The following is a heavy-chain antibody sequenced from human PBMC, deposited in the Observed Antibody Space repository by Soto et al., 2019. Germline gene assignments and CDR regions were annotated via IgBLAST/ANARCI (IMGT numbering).Heavy chain of an antibody. CDR2: ISYTGST. J-gene: IGHJ4*02. D-gene: IGHD3-3*01. V-gene: IGHV4-59*01. CDR3: ARVAADAYWSGYDDY. CDR1: GGSISNYR. Sequence: PSETLSLTCSVSGGSISNYRWSWIRQPPGKGLEWIGYISYTGSTNYSPSLKSRVTMLLATSKKQFSLKLSSVTAADMAVYYCARVAADAYWSGYDDYWGQGTLVTVSS.